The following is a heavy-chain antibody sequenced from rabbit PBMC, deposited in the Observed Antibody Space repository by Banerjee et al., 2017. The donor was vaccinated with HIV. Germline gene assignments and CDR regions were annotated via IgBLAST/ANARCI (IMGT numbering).Heavy chain of an antibody. CDR3: ARDSGSGFSSYGMDL. CDR2: IEGGSSGFS. V-gene: IGHV1S45*01. Sequence: QEQLEESGGDLVKPGASLTLTCTASGVSFSSSSYMCWVRQAPGKGLEWIACIEGGSSGFSYFANWAKGRFTISKTSSTTVTLQMTSLTAADTATYFCARDSGSGFSSYGMDLWGPGTLV. D-gene: IGHD8-1*01. J-gene: IGHJ6*01. CDR1: GVSFSSSSY.